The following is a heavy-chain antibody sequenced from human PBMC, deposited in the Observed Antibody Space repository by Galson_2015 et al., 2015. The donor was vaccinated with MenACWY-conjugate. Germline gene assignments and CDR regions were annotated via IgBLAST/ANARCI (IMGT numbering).Heavy chain of an antibody. CDR1: GGSISRFY. Sequence: ETLSLNCTVSGGSISRFYWRWLRQFPGKGLEWIGYMYYSGSANYNPSLKSRVTISVDTSKNQFSLNLTSVTAADTAVYYCARGVNLASMAGYWGQGTLVTVSS. J-gene: IGHJ4*02. CDR3: ARGVNLASMAGY. V-gene: IGHV4-59*01. D-gene: IGHD2-8*01. CDR2: MYYSGSA.